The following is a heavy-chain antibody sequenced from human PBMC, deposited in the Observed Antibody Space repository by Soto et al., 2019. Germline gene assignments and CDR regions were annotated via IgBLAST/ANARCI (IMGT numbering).Heavy chain of an antibody. CDR2: LRTNNGDT. V-gene: IGHV1-18*04. Sequence: QVQLVQSGAELKKPGASVKVSCEASGYIFTTNGLTWVRQAPGQGLEWLGWLRTNNGDTNYAQKFQGRVTMTTDTSSAYMVLRSMRPDDTAVYYCARGYSSDWSPPHFDYWGQGTLVTVSS. J-gene: IGHJ4*02. CDR1: GYIFTTNG. CDR3: ARGYSSDWSPPHFDY. D-gene: IGHD6-19*01.